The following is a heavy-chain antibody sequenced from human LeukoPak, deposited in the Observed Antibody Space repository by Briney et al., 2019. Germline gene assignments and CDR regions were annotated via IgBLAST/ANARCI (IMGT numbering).Heavy chain of an antibody. CDR2: ISSNGGST. CDR3: ASSHYYDSSGTLDY. V-gene: IGHV3-64*01. D-gene: IGHD3-22*01. CDR1: GFTFSIYA. J-gene: IGHJ4*02. Sequence: GGSLRLSCAASGFTFSIYAMHWVRQAPGKGLEYVSAISSNGGSTYYANSVKGRFTISRDNSKNTLYLQMGSLRAEDMAVYYCASSHYYDSSGTLDYWGQGTLVTVSS.